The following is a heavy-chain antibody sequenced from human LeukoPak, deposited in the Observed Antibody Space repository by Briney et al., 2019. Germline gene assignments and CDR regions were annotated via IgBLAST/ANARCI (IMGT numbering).Heavy chain of an antibody. Sequence: ASVEVSCKPSGYTFTTFPINWVRQAPGQGLEWMGWINTTTGNPTYAQGLTGQFVFSLDTSVSTAYLQITSLKTEDIGVYYCARGHDTTGYFAYWGQGSLVTVSS. CDR1: GYTFTTFP. V-gene: IGHV7-4-1*02. J-gene: IGHJ4*02. D-gene: IGHD3-9*01. CDR3: ARGHDTTGYFAY. CDR2: INTTTGNP.